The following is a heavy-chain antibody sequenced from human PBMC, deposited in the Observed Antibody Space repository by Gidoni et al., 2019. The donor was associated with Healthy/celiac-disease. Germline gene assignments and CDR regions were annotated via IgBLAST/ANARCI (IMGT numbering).Heavy chain of an antibody. CDR1: GGARSSCY. CDR2: IYTSGST. CDR3: ARGGTTVVRQRYYYYMDV. J-gene: IGHJ6*03. D-gene: IGHD4-17*01. V-gene: IGHV4-4*07. Sequence: QAQLQESGPGLGKPSGTRSLTCTGTGGARSSCYWSWIRQPAGKGLEWIGRIYTSGSTNYNPSLTSRVTMSVDTSKNQFSLKLSSVTAADTAVYYCARGGTTVVRQRYYYYMDVWGKGTTVTVSS.